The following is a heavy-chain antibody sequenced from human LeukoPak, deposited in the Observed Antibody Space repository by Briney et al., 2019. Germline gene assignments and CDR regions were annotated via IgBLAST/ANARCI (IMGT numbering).Heavy chain of an antibody. CDR2: INPSGGST. Sequence: ASVKVSCKASGYTVTSYYMHWVRQAPGQGLEWMGIINPSGGSTSYAQKFQGRVTMTRDTSTSTVYMELSSLRSEDTAVYYCARDYDGYCSGGSCLGGWFDPWGQGTLVTVSS. CDR1: GYTVTSYY. CDR3: ARDYDGYCSGGSCLGGWFDP. J-gene: IGHJ5*02. V-gene: IGHV1-46*01. D-gene: IGHD2-15*01.